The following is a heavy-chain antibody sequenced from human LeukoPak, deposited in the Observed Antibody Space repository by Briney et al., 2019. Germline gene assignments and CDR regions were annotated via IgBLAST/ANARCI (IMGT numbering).Heavy chain of an antibody. D-gene: IGHD1-14*01. CDR2: IYHSGST. J-gene: IGHJ2*01. CDR1: GGSISSGGYS. V-gene: IGHV4-30-2*01. Sequence: SQTLSLTCAVSGGSISSGGYSWSWIRQPPGTGLEWIGYIYHSGSTYYNPSLKSRVTISVDRSKNQFSLKLSSVTAADTAVYYCARGTTRLRMQNWYFDLWGRGTLVTVSS. CDR3: ARGTTRLRMQNWYFDL.